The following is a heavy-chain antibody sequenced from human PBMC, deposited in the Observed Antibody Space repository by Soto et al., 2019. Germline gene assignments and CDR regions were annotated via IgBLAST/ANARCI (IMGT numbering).Heavy chain of an antibody. Sequence: QVQLVQSGDEVKKPGASVKVSCKASGNIFVNYGIAWVRQAPRQGHEWMGWISPYTGNTHSASKVQGRLTMTTDTSTSTAYMDLGSLTSDDTAVYYCVMVDNYVTPTPQDVWGQGTTVTVSS. J-gene: IGHJ6*02. V-gene: IGHV1-18*01. CDR1: GNIFVNYG. CDR2: ISPYTGNT. D-gene: IGHD3-16*01. CDR3: VMVDNYVTPTPQDV.